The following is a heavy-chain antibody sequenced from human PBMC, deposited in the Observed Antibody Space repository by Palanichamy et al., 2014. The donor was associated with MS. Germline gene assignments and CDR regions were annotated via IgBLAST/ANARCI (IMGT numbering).Heavy chain of an antibody. CDR2: INSDGSSI. CDR3: AREFYGDLYWYFDL. V-gene: IGHV3-74*01. CDR1: GFIFSNFW. D-gene: IGHD4-17*01. Sequence: EVQLEESGGGLVQPGGSLRLSCSASGFIFSNFWMHWVRQAPGKGLVWVSRINSDGSSISYADSVKGRFTISRDNAKDTLYLQMNSLRAEDTAVYFCAREFYGDLYWYFDLWGRGAPVTVSS. J-gene: IGHJ2*01.